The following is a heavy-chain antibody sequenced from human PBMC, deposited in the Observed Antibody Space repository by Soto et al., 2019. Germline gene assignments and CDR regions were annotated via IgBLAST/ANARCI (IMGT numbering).Heavy chain of an antibody. CDR1: GDSITTRY. J-gene: IGHJ4*02. D-gene: IGHD3-16*01. CDR3: AGGDHWRLVDY. V-gene: IGHV4-59*11. Sequence: PSETLSLTCTVSGDSITTRYWSWIRQPPGKGLEWIGYIYNTGDNYNPSLMGRASMSLDTSKNLFSLRLRSVTAADTAVYYCAGGDHWRLVDYWGRGNLVTVSS. CDR2: IYNTGD.